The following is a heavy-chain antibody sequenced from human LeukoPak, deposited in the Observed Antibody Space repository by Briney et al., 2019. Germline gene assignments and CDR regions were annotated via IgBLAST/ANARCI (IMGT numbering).Heavy chain of an antibody. CDR2: INPNSGDT. CDR3: ARXXYXXDSSAYXY. Sequence: GAXVKVXXXASGYTFTGYYMQWVRQAPGQGLEWMGWINPNSGDTKYAQKFQGRVTMTRDTSITTDYMELRSLRSEDRAVYYCARXXYXXDSSAYXYWGQGTLVTVSS. D-gene: IGHD3-22*01. J-gene: IGHJ4*02. CDR1: GYTFTGYY. V-gene: IGHV1-2*02.